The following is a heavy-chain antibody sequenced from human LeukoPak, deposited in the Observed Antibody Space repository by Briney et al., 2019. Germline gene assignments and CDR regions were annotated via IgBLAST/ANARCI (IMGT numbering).Heavy chain of an antibody. D-gene: IGHD3-10*01. CDR1: GFTFSSYS. V-gene: IGHV3-48*02. Sequence: PGGSLRLSCAASGFTFSSYSMNWVRQAPGKGLEWVSSISSSSSTIYYADSVKGRFTISRDNAKNSLYLQMNSLRDEDTAVYYCAREKYYGSSPDYWGQGTLVTVSS. J-gene: IGHJ4*02. CDR2: ISSSSSTI. CDR3: AREKYYGSSPDY.